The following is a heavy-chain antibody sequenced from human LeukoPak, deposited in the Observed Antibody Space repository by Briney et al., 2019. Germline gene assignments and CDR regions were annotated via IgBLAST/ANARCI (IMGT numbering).Heavy chain of an antibody. CDR3: ASGGYCSGGSCYWFDP. J-gene: IGHJ5*02. Sequence: SVKVSCKASGGTFSSYAISWVRQAPGQGPEWMGGIIPIFGTANYAQKFQGRVTITTDESTSTAYMELSSLRSEDTAVYYCASGGYCSGGSCYWFDPWGQGTLVTVSS. CDR1: GGTFSSYA. CDR2: IIPIFGTA. D-gene: IGHD2-15*01. V-gene: IGHV1-69*05.